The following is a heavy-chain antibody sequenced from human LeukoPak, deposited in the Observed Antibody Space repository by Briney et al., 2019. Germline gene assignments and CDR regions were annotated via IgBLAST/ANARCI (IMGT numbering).Heavy chain of an antibody. CDR2: FYPGDSAT. CDR1: GYTFSIFW. V-gene: IGHV5-51*01. J-gene: IGHJ3*01. CDR3: ARLQINTGSYYAFDV. Sequence: GESLKISCKASGYTFSIFWIGWVRQMPGEGLEWMGIFYPGDSATRYSPSFQGQVTVSADKSISTAYLQWSSLKASDSAIYYCARLQINTGSYYAFDVWGQGTMVTVSS. D-gene: IGHD1-26*01.